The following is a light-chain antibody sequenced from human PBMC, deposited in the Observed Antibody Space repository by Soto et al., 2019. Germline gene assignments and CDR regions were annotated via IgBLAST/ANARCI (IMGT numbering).Light chain of an antibody. CDR2: DAS. Sequence: EIVLTQSPATLSLSPGERATLSCMASQSVSSYLAWYQQKPGQAPRLLIYDASSRATGIPARFSGSGSGTDFTLTISSLEPEDFAVYYCQQRSNFFGPGTKVDIK. J-gene: IGKJ3*01. CDR1: QSVSSY. V-gene: IGKV3-11*01. CDR3: QQRSNF.